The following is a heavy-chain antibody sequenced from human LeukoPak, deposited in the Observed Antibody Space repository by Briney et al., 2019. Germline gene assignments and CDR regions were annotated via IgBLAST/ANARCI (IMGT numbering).Heavy chain of an antibody. Sequence: ASVKVSCKASGYTFTSYYMHWVRQAPGQGVEWMGWINPNSGGTNYAQKFQGRVTMTRDTSISTAYMELSRLRSDDTAVYYCAREGEDSEDTNWFDPWGQGTLVTVSS. CDR2: INPNSGGT. CDR3: AREGEDSEDTNWFDP. J-gene: IGHJ5*02. CDR1: GYTFTSYY. D-gene: IGHD3-10*01. V-gene: IGHV1-2*02.